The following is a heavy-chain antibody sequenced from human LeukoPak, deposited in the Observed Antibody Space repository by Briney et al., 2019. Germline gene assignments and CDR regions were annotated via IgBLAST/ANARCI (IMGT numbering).Heavy chain of an antibody. CDR1: GGSISSSSYY. CDR3: ARYRTTVQKGFDY. V-gene: IGHV4-39*01. CDR2: IYYSGST. Sequence: SETLSLTCTVSGGSISSSSYYWGWIRQPPGKGLEWIGSIYYSGSTYYNPSLKSRVTISVDTSKNQFSLKLSSVTAADTAVYYRARYRTTVQKGFDYWGQGTLVTVSS. J-gene: IGHJ4*02. D-gene: IGHD4-17*01.